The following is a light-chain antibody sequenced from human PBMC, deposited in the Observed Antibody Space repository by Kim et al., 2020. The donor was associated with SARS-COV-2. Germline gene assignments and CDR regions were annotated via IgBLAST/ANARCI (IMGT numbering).Light chain of an antibody. V-gene: IGKV3-15*01. CDR1: QSISTK. CDR2: DAS. J-gene: IGKJ2*02. Sequence: EIVMTQSPATLSVSPGERATLSCRASQSISTKLAWYQQKPGQAPRLLIYDASTRPTDIPARFSGSGSGTEFTLTISSLQSEDFAVYYWQQYYNGPPRTFGQGTKLEI. CDR3: QQYYNGPPRT.